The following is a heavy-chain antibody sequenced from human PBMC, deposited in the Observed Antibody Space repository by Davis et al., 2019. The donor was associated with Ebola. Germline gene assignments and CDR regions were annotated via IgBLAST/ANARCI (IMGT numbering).Heavy chain of an antibody. CDR2: FSYGDNTH. J-gene: IGHJ3*02. CDR3: ARPWYSGTYYDAYDI. Sequence: MPSETLSLTCTVSGASISSRSYYWGWIRQPPGKGLEWVGSFSYGDNTHYYNPSLRSRVTISVDTSRNQFSLKLSSATAADTAVYYCARPWYSGTYYDAYDIWGQVTMVAVSS. D-gene: IGHD1-26*01. V-gene: IGHV4-39*01. CDR1: GASISSRSYY.